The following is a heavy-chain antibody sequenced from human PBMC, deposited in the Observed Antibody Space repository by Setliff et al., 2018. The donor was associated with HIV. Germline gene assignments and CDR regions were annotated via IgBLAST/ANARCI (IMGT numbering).Heavy chain of an antibody. CDR1: GASFTDYY. CDR3: ARFDVTPMTTRDY. V-gene: IGHV4-34*01. CDR2: IHHTGHI. J-gene: IGHJ4*02. Sequence: LSQTLSLTCAFYGASFTDYYWNWIRQPPGKGLEWIGEIHHTGHINYNPSFKSRVTMSLDMSTNQFSLKMASMTAADSAVYYCARFDVTPMTTRDYWGQGTQVTVSS. D-gene: IGHD4-17*01.